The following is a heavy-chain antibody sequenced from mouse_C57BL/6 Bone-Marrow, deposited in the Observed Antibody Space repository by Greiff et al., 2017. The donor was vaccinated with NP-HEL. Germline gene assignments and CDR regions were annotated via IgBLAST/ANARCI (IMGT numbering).Heavy chain of an antibody. D-gene: IGHD2-14*01. Sequence: EVKLQESGPGLVKPSQSLSLTCSVTGYSITSGYYWNWIRQFPGNKLEWMGYISYDGSNNYNPSLKNRISITRDTSKNQFFLKLNSVTTEDTATYYCARGRDDDWFAYWGQGTLVTVSA. CDR3: ARGRDDDWFAY. CDR2: ISYDGSN. V-gene: IGHV3-6*01. CDR1: GYSITSGYY. J-gene: IGHJ3*01.